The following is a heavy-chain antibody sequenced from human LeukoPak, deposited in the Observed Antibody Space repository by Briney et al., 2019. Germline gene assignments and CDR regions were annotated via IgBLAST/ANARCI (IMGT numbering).Heavy chain of an antibody. CDR3: ARGGSERFDP. Sequence: PSETLSLTCTVSGCSISSYYWSWIRQPPGKGLEWIGDIYYSGSTNYNPSLKSRLTISVDTSKNPFSLKLSSVTAADTAVYYCARGGSERFDPPGQGTLVTVSS. V-gene: IGHV4-59*01. D-gene: IGHD6-19*01. CDR2: IYYSGST. CDR1: GCSISSYY. J-gene: IGHJ5*02.